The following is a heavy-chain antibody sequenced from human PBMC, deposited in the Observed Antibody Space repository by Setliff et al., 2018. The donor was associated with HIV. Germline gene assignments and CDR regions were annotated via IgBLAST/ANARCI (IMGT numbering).Heavy chain of an antibody. CDR2: IIPILGIA. V-gene: IGHV1-69*10. CDR1: GGTFSSYA. J-gene: IGHJ1*01. CDR3: ARDDRGQEYFQH. Sequence: SVKVSCKASGGTFSSYAISWVRQAPGQGLEWMGGIIPILGIANYAQKFQGRVTITTDESTGTAYMELSSLRSEDTAVYYCARDDRGQEYFQHWGQGTLVTVSS. D-gene: IGHD2-15*01.